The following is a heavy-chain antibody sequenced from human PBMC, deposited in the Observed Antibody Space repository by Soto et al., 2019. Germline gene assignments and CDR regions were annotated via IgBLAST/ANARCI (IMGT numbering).Heavy chain of an antibody. CDR1: GGSISSYY. D-gene: IGHD3-3*02. CDR3: ARAFWAF. CDR2: IYYSGST. Sequence: QVQLQESGPGLVKPSETLSITCTVSGGSISSYYWSWIRQPPGKGLEWIGYIYYSGSTNYNPSLKSRVTISVDTSKNQFSLNLISVTAADTAVYYCARAFWAFWGQGTMVTVSS. J-gene: IGHJ3*01. V-gene: IGHV4-59*08.